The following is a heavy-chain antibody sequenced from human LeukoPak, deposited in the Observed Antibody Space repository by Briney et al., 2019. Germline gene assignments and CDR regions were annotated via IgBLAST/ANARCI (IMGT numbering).Heavy chain of an antibody. J-gene: IGHJ4*02. CDR2: LYYTGST. V-gene: IGHV4-39*01. CDR1: GGSISSSDYY. Sequence: SETLSLTCTVSGGSISSSDYYWGWIRQPPGKGLEWFGSLYYTGSTYYHPSLKTRVTMSVGTSRNQFSLKLNSVTTADTAVYYCARAYDSTEDYFDYWGQGTLVTVSS. CDR3: ARAYDSTEDYFDY. D-gene: IGHD3-22*01.